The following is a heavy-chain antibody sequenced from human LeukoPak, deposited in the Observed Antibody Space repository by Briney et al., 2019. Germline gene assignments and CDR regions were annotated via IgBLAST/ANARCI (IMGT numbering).Heavy chain of an antibody. CDR3: ARRGGYYDSSVYFL. J-gene: IGHJ4*02. D-gene: IGHD3-22*01. V-gene: IGHV3-48*03. Sequence: GGSLRLSCVASGFTFSSYEMNWVRQAPGKGLEWVSYISSSGSTIYYADSVKGRFTISRDNAKNSLYLQMNSLRAEDTAVYYCARRGGYYDSSVYFLWSQGTLVTVSS. CDR1: GFTFSSYE. CDR2: ISSSGSTI.